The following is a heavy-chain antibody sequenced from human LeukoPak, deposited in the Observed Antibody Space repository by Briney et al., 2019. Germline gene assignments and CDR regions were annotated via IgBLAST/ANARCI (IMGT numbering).Heavy chain of an antibody. CDR3: ARDKYGGNSNAFDI. CDR2: IGTDGSST. V-gene: IGHV3-74*01. D-gene: IGHD4-23*01. CDR1: GFTFSSYW. J-gene: IGHJ3*02. Sequence: GGSLRLSCAASGFTFSSYWMHGVRQVPGKGLVWVSRIGTDGSSTTYADHVKGRFTISRDNAKNTLYLQMNSLRAEDTAVYYCARDKYGGNSNAFDIWGQGTLVTVSS.